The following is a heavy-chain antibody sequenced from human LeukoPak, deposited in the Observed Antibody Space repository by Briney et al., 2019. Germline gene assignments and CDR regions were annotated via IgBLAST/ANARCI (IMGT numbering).Heavy chain of an antibody. CDR2: IYYSGST. V-gene: IGHV4-59*08. CDR1: GGSISSYY. J-gene: IGHJ5*02. Sequence: SETLSLTCTVSGGSISSYYWSWIRQPPGKGLEWVGYIYYSGSTNYNPSLKSRVTISIDTSKNQFSLKLSSVTAADTAVYYCARLGIAAAADWFDPWGQGTLVTVSS. CDR3: ARLGIAAAADWFDP. D-gene: IGHD6-25*01.